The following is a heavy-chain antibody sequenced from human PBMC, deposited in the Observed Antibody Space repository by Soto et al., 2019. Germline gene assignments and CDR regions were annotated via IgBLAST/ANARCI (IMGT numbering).Heavy chain of an antibody. D-gene: IGHD1-26*01. CDR2: FIPMIGTA. J-gene: IGHJ3*01. V-gene: IGHV1-69*08. CDR3: ARVDVTLATERHVACEV. Sequence: QVQLVQSGAEVKRPGSSINISCKASGGTFSIYTVSWVRQAPGQGLAWMGRFIPMIGTANYAQNFQGRVTLSADKAATTGSLEFSSLTPQDTALYECARVDVTLATERHVACEVWGQGTAVTVS. CDR1: GGTFSIYT.